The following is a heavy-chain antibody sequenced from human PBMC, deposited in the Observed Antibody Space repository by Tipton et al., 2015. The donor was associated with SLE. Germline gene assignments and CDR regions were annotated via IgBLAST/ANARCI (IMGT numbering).Heavy chain of an antibody. CDR2: ISFDGSNK. CDR3: ATSLLAGIDY. J-gene: IGHJ4*02. V-gene: IGHV3-30*04. CDR1: GFTFSNYA. Sequence: QLVQSGGGVVQPGRSLRLSCAASGFTFSNYAMHWVRQAPGKGLEWVAVISFDGSNKYYADSVKGRFTISRDNSKNTLYLQMNSLRGEDTAVYYCATSLLAGIDYWGQGTLVTVSS. D-gene: IGHD3-10*01.